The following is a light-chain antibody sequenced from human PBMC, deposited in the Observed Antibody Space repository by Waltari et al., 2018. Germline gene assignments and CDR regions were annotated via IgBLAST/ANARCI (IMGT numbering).Light chain of an antibody. CDR3: SSYMDTTALEL. CDR2: DPT. J-gene: IGLJ2*01. V-gene: IGLV2-14*03. Sequence: QSALTQPASISGSPGHPLTLSCTGTSSGFGSSHYVPWYQQHPGKAPKLILFDPTNRPSGVSNRFSGSKSGNTASLIISGLQGEDEADYYCSSYMDTTALELFGGGTSLTVL. CDR1: SSGFGSSHY.